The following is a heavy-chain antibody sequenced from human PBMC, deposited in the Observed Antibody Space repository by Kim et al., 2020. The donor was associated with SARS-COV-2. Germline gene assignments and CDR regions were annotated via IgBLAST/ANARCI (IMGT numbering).Heavy chain of an antibody. Sequence: SETLSLTCTVSGGSISSSSYYWGWILQPPGKGLEWIGSIYYSGSTYYNPSLKSRVTISVDTSKNQFSLKLSSVTAADTAVYYCARQVSYYGSGRPIDYLG. D-gene: IGHD3-10*01. CDR1: GGSISSSSYY. V-gene: IGHV4-39*01. J-gene: IGHJ4*01. CDR3: ARQVSYYGSGRPIDY. CDR2: IYYSGST.